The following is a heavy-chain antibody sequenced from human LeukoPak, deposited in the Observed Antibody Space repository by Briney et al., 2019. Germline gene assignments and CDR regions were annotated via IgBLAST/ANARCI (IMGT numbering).Heavy chain of an antibody. CDR3: ARDSNQDFI. CDR2: IYYSGST. CDR1: YY. V-gene: IGHV4-31*02. J-gene: IGHJ3*02. Sequence: YYPSSTPHPPPQGLEWIGYIYYSGSTYYNPSLKSRVTISVDTSKNQFSLKLSSVTAADTAVYYCARDSNQDFIWGQGTMVTVSS. D-gene: IGHD2-15*01.